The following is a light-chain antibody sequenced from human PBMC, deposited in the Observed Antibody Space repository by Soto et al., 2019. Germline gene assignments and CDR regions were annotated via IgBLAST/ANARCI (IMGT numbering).Light chain of an antibody. CDR2: DTT. CDR1: TGAVTNGHY. J-gene: IGLJ1*01. CDR3: LLSYNGPYV. Sequence: HAVVTQEPSLTVSPGGPVTLTCASSTGAVTNGHYPYWFQQKPGQAPRTLIYDTTNRHSWTPARFSGSLLGGKAALTLSGAQPEDEAEYYCLLSYNGPYVFGTGTKVTVL. V-gene: IGLV7-46*01.